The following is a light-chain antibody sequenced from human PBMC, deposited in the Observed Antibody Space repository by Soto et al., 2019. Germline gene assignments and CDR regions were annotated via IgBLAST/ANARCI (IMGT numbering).Light chain of an antibody. CDR3: QQYGSSYA. CDR2: GIS. J-gene: IGKJ2*01. V-gene: IGKV3-20*01. Sequence: EIVLTQSPDTLALSPGERATLSCRASQSVTSNYLAWYQQKPGQAPRLLIFGISSRATGIPDRFSGSGSGTDFTLTIARLEPEDFAVYSCQQYGSSYAFGQETKLEIK. CDR1: QSVTSNY.